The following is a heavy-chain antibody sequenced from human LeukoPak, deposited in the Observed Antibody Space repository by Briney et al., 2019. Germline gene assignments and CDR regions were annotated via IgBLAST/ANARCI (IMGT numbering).Heavy chain of an antibody. CDR3: ARGFFIRSSSWYYYYYGMDV. CDR2: INHSGST. Sequence: SETLSLTCAVYGGSFSGYYWSWICQPPGKGLEWIGEINHSGSTNYNPPLKSRVTISVDTSKNQFSLKLSSVTAADTAVYYCARGFFIRSSSWYYYYYGMDVWGQGTTVTVSS. D-gene: IGHD6-13*01. CDR1: GGSFSGYY. V-gene: IGHV4-34*01. J-gene: IGHJ6*02.